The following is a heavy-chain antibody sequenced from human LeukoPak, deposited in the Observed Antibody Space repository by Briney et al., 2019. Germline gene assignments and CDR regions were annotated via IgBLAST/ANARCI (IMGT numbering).Heavy chain of an antibody. V-gene: IGHV1-46*01. D-gene: IGHD5-12*01. CDR1: YY. CDR2: INPSGGST. Sequence: YYMHXVRQAPGQXLEWMGIINPSGGSTSYAQKFQGRVTMTRDTSTSTVYMELSSLRSEDTAVYYCARAGFSDYLNDYWGQGTLVTVSS. J-gene: IGHJ4*02. CDR3: ARAGFSDYLNDY.